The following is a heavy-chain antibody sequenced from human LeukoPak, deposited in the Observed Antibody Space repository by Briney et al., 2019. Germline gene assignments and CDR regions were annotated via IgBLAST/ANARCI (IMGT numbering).Heavy chain of an antibody. D-gene: IGHD4/OR15-4a*01. CDR3: ARANNFDY. V-gene: IGHV3-48*01. J-gene: IGHJ4*02. CDR2: ISSSSEFI. CDR1: GFTLSNYS. Sequence: GVSLRLSCAASGFTLSNYSMNWVRQAPGKGLEWVSYISSSSEFIYYADSVKGRFTISRDNAKNTLYLQISSLRVEDTAVYSCARANNFDYWGQGTLVTVSS.